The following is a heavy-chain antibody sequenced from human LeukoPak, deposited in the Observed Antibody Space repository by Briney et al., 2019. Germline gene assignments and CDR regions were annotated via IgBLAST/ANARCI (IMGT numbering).Heavy chain of an antibody. D-gene: IGHD4-17*01. Sequence: GGSLRLSCAASGFTFSSYSMNWVRQAPGKGLKWVSSISSSSSYIYYADSVKGRFTISRDNAKNSLYLQMNSLRAEDTAVYLCARESMIETTVTIAFGYWGQGTLVTVSS. CDR1: GFTFSSYS. CDR3: ARESMIETTVTIAFGY. CDR2: ISSSSSYI. J-gene: IGHJ4*02. V-gene: IGHV3-21*01.